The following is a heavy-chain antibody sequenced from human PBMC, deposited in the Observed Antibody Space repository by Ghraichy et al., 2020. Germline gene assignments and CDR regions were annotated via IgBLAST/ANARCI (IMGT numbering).Heavy chain of an antibody. CDR2: INSDGSST. V-gene: IGHV3-74*01. CDR1: GFTFSSYW. Sequence: LSLTCAASGFTFSSYWMHWVRQAPGKGLVWVSRINSDGSSTSYADSVKGRFTISRDNAKNTLYLQMNSLRAEDTAVYYCARRGGNSEDYWSQGTLVTVSS. CDR3: ARRGGNSEDY. D-gene: IGHD4-23*01. J-gene: IGHJ4*02.